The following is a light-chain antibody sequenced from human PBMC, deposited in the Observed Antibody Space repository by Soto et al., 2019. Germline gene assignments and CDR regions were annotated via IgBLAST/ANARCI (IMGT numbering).Light chain of an antibody. CDR1: QSISTY. CDR2: RAS. Sequence: DIQMTQSPSSLSASVGDRVSITCRASQSISTYVNWYQQKPGTAPNLLIYRASTLESGVPSRFSGSGSGTDFTLTISSLQPADFSPYYCQQSFSNPITFGQGKRLDIK. J-gene: IGKJ5*01. V-gene: IGKV1-39*01. CDR3: QQSFSNPIT.